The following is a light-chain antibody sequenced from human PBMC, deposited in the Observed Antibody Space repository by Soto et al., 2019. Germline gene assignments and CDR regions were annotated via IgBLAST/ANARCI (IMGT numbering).Light chain of an antibody. Sequence: QSVLTQPPSASGSPGQSVTISCPGTSSDVVAYNYVSWYQQLPGKAPKLIIYEVSKRPSGVPDRFSGSKSGNTASLTVSGLQAEDEADYYCTSYAGTYSFFYVFGTGTKVTVL. J-gene: IGLJ1*01. CDR2: EVS. CDR3: TSYAGTYSFFYV. V-gene: IGLV2-8*01. CDR1: SSDVVAYNY.